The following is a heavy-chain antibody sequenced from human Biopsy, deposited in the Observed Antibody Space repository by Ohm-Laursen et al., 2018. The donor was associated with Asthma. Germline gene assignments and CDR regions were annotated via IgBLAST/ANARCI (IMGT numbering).Heavy chain of an antibody. CDR3: ARGDSSNWSHYYFDY. V-gene: IGHV3-53*01. Sequence: GSLRLSCAASGFTVSRDHMFWVRQAPGKGLEWVSVIYSGGTSHTADSVRGRFTISRDFSKNTLHLQMHSLRVEDTAVYYCARGDSSNWSHYYFDYWGQGTLVTVSS. D-gene: IGHD3-22*01. CDR1: GFTVSRDH. CDR2: IYSGGTS. J-gene: IGHJ4*02.